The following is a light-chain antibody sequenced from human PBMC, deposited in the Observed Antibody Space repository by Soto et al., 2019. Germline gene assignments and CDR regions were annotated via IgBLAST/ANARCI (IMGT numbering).Light chain of an antibody. J-gene: IGLJ2*01. CDR2: FDD. CDR3: AAWDDSLNGVV. CDR1: SSNIGNNA. Sequence: QSVLTQPPSVSEAPRQRVTISCSGSSSNIGNNAVNWYQQLPGKAPKLLIYFDDLLPSGVSDRFSGSKSGTSASLAISGPXXXXXXDYYCAAWDDSLNGVVFGGGTKLTVL. V-gene: IGLV1-36*01.